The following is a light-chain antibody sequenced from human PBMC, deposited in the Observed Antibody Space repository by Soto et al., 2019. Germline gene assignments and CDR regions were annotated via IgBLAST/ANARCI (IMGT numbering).Light chain of an antibody. CDR3: QQSYSIPLT. CDR1: QSISSY. J-gene: IGKJ4*01. V-gene: IGKV1-39*01. CDR2: AAS. Sequence: DIQMTQSPSSLSASVGDRVTITCRASQSISSYLNWYQQKPGKAPKHLIYAASSLQSGVQSRFSGSGSGTEFTLTISSLQPEDFATYYCQQSYSIPLTFGGGTKVEIK.